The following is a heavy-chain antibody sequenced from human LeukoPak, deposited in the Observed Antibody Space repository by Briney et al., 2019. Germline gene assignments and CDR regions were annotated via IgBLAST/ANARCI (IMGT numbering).Heavy chain of an antibody. D-gene: IGHD4-11*01. V-gene: IGHV3-7*01. J-gene: IGHJ4*02. CDR1: GFTFRNHW. CDR2: INNDEKEK. CDR3: ARLGPHTVAD. Sequence: GGSLRLSGVASGFTFRNHWMGWVRQAPGKGLEWVATINNDEKEKYYVEAVKGRFTISRDNVKISLFLQMNSLRAEDTAIYYCARLGPHTVADWGQGTLVTVSS.